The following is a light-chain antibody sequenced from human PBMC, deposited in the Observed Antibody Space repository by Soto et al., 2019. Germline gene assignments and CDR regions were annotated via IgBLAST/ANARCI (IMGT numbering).Light chain of an antibody. CDR1: QSIIIC. CDR3: QQYNSYSST. CDR2: KAS. J-gene: IGKJ4*01. V-gene: IGKV1-5*03. Sequence: DIQMTQSPSTLSASVGDRFTITCRASQSIIICLASYHQKPGKAPKLMIYKASSLESGVPSMFSGSGSGTEFTLTISGLQPDDFATYYCQQYNSYSSTFGGGTKVDIK.